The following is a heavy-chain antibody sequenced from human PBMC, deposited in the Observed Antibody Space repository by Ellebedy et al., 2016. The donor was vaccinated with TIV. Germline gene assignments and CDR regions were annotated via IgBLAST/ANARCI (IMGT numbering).Heavy chain of an antibody. D-gene: IGHD3-10*01. J-gene: IGHJ5*02. CDR2: IYHSGST. CDR1: GGSISSSNW. Sequence: SETLSLTXAVSGGSISSSNWWSWVRQPPGKGLEWIGEIYHSGSTNYNPSLKSRVTISVDKSKNQFSLKLSSVTAADTAVYCCASRCITMVRGVIAPHWFDPWGQGTLVTVSS. CDR3: ASRCITMVRGVIAPHWFDP. V-gene: IGHV4-4*01.